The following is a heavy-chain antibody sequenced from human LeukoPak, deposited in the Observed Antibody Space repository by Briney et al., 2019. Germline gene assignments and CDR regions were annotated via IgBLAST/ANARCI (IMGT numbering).Heavy chain of an antibody. CDR1: GFTVSSNY. CDR2: IYSGGST. D-gene: IGHD6-19*01. CDR3: ARDLVGSSGWYGYFDY. V-gene: IGHV3-66*01. Sequence: GGSLRLSCAASGFTVSSNYMSWVRQAPGKGLEWGSVIYSGGSTYYADSVKGRFTISRDNSKNTLYLQMNSLRAEDTAVYYCARDLVGSSGWYGYFDYWGQGTLVTVSS. J-gene: IGHJ4*02.